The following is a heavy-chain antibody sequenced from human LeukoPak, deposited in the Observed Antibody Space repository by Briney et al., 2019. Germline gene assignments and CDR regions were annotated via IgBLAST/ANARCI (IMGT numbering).Heavy chain of an antibody. V-gene: IGHV4-4*02. CDR3: ARGARSDV. CDR2: INHSGST. J-gene: IGHJ6*02. CDR1: GGSISSSNW. Sequence: PSETLSLTCAVSGGSISSSNWWSWVRQPPGKGLEWIGEINHSGSTNYNPSLKSRVTISVDTSKNQFSLKLSSVTAADTAVYYCARGARSDVWGQGTTVTVSS.